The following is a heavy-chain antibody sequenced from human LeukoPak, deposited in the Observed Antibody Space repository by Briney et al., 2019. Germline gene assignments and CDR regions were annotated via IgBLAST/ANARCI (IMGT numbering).Heavy chain of an antibody. J-gene: IGHJ4*02. CDR3: ARDSNYYDY. CDR2: IYYSGST. Sequence: SETLSLTCTVSGGSISSSSYYWGWIRQPPGKGLEWIGSIYYSGSTYYNPSLKSRVTISVDTSKNQFSLKLSSVTAADTAVYYCARDSNYYDYWGQGTLVTVSS. CDR1: GGSISSSSYY. V-gene: IGHV4-39*07.